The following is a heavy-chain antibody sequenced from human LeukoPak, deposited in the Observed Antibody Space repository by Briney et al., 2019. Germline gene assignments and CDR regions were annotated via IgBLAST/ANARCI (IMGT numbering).Heavy chain of an antibody. CDR1: GFNDSKNY. V-gene: IGHV3-53*01. J-gene: IGHJ4*02. Sequence: GGSLRHSQAAPGFNDSKNYMSWLGQPAGKGLEWVALVYSCGSTYYADSVKRRFTISRDNSKNTLYLQMNSLCAEHTPVSFCPRKACAGDYVDGYWGQGTLVSVLS. D-gene: IGHD4-17*01. CDR2: VYSCGST. CDR3: PRKACAGDYVDGY.